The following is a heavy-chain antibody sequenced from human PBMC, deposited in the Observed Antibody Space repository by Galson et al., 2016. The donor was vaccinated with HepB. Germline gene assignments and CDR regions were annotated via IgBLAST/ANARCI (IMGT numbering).Heavy chain of an antibody. CDR2: IKQDGSEK. CDR1: GFTFSRYW. Sequence: SLRLSCAASGFTFSRYWMSWVRQSPGKGLEWVANIKQDGSEKYYVDSVRGRFTVSRDNANNSLYLQMNTLRAENTAVYYCARDPAMLYYYYYGMDVWGQGTTVTVSS. V-gene: IGHV3-7*01. D-gene: IGHD5-18*01. CDR3: ARDPAMLYYYYYGMDV. J-gene: IGHJ6*02.